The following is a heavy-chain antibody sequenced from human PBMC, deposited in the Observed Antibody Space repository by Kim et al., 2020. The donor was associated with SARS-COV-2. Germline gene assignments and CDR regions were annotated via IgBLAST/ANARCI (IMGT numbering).Heavy chain of an antibody. V-gene: IGHV3-53*01. J-gene: IGHJ4*02. CDR1: GFTVSSNY. D-gene: IGHD3-22*01. CDR3: ARDSTYYYDSSGYYGGGFDY. Sequence: GGSLRLSCAASGFTVSSNYMSWVRQAPGKGLEWVSVIYSGGSTYYADSVKGRFTISRDNSKNTLYLQMNSLRAEDTAVYYCARDSTYYYDSSGYYGGGFDYWGQGTLVTVSS. CDR2: IYSGGST.